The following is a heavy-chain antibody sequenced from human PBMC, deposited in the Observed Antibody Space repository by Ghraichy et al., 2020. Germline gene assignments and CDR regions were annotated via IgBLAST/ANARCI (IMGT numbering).Heavy chain of an antibody. J-gene: IGHJ4*02. CDR2: ISGSGDNS. CDR3: AKARRHDFWSGYFNYFDY. D-gene: IGHD3-3*01. V-gene: IGHV3-23*01. Sequence: GESLRLSCAASGFTFSTYAMSWVRQAPGKGLEWVSAISGSGDNSYYADSVKGRFTLSRDNSNNTLYLQLNSLRADDTAVYYCAKARRHDFWSGYFNYFDYWGQGALVAVSS. CDR1: GFTFSTYA.